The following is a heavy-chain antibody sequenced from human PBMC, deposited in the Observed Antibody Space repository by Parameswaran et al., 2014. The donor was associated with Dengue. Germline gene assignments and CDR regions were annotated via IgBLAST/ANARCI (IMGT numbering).Heavy chain of an antibody. D-gene: IGHD2-2*01. CDR2: ISSSGSTI. J-gene: IGHJ6*02. V-gene: IGHV3-11*01. Sequence: RWIRQPPGKGLEWVSYISSSGSTIYYADSVKGRFTISRDNAKNSLYLQMNSLRAEDTAVYYCARSPYCSSTSCYHYYYYGMDVWGQGTTVTVSS. CDR3: ARSPYCSSTSCYHYYYYGMDV.